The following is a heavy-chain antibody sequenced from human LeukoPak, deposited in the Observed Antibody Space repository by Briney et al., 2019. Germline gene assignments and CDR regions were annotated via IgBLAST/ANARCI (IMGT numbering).Heavy chain of an antibody. Sequence: SETLSLTCTVSGGSISSFYWNWIRQPPGKGLEWVGYVFYSGNTNYNPSLGSRVTISEDTSKNQFSLNLNSLTAADTTVYYCARGLPGRDAFDVWGQGTVVTVSS. V-gene: IGHV4-59*13. CDR3: ARGLPGRDAFDV. J-gene: IGHJ3*01. CDR1: GGSISSFY. D-gene: IGHD3-16*01. CDR2: VFYSGNT.